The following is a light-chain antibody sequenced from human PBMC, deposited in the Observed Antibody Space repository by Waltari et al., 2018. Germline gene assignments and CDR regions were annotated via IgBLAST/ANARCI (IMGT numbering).Light chain of an antibody. CDR3: AAWDDGLSGRSWV. V-gene: IGLV1-44*01. Sequence: QSVLTQPPSASGTPGQRVTISCSGSSSNIGSHTVNWYQQLPGTAPQLLIDSNYQRPSGVPDRFFVSRSGTAASLAISGLQAEDEADYYCAAWDDGLSGRSWVIGGGTKLTVL. J-gene: IGLJ3*02. CDR2: SNY. CDR1: SSNIGSHT.